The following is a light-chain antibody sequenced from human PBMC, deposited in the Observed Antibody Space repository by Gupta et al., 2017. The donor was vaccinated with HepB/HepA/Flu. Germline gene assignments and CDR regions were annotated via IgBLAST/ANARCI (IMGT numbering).Light chain of an antibody. V-gene: IGLV2-18*02. CDR1: SDDIGSYNR. CDR3: TSHTTANTWV. J-gene: IGLJ2*01. Sequence: SALTPPPSVSGSPGQSVTISCTGTSDDIGSYNRVSWYQQSPGTTPKRLIYEVTNRPSGVPDRFSASKSGNTASLTISGLQVEDEGDYYCTSHTTANTWVFGGGTKVTGL. CDR2: EVT.